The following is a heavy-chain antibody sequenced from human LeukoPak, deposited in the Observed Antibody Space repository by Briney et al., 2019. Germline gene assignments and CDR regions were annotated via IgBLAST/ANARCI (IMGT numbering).Heavy chain of an antibody. Sequence: FETPSLTRPVPGGSISRYYWGWIRQPPGEGLGWVGYIYYSGSTNYNPSLKSRVTISVDTSKNHLSLKLTSVTAADTAVYYCARDSGTTGEVKFDPWGQGILVTVSS. CDR3: ARDSGTTGEVKFDP. CDR2: IYYSGST. D-gene: IGHD3-10*01. CDR1: GGSISRYY. V-gene: IGHV4-59*12. J-gene: IGHJ5*02.